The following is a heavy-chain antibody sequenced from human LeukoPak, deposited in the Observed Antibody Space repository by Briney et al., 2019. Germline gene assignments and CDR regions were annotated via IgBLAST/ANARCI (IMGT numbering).Heavy chain of an antibody. CDR2: IIPILDIR. D-gene: IGHD5-18*01. CDR3: ARGIQLSYALEI. V-gene: IGHV1-69*04. CDR1: GDTFSSYS. J-gene: IGHJ3*02. Sequence: SVKVSCKASGDTFSSYSISWVRQAPGQGLEWMGRIIPILDIRNYAQKFQGRVTITADKSTGTAYMELSSLRSEDTAVYYCARGIQLSYALEIWGQGTMVIVSS.